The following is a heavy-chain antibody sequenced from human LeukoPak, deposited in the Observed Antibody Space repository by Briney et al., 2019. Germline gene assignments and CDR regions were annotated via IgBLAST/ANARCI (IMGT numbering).Heavy chain of an antibody. CDR2: IIPIFGTA. J-gene: IGHJ4*02. Sequence: SVKVSCKASGGIFSRYAISWVRQAPGQGLEWMGGIIPIFGTAKYAQKFQGRITLTTDESTSTAYMELSSLRTEDTAVYYCVFDSRGYLSRYLLPYFDYWGQGTLVTVSS. CDR3: VFDSRGYLSRYLLPYFDY. D-gene: IGHD3-22*01. V-gene: IGHV1-69*05. CDR1: GGIFSRYA.